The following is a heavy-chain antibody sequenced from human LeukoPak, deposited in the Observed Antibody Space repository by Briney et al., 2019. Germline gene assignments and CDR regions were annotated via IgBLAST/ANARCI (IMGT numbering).Heavy chain of an antibody. CDR3: AKDSLNVVVVAASPFDY. Sequence: GGSLRLSCTASGFTFSSYAMSWVRQAPGKGLEWVSAISGGGGSTYYADSVKGRFTISRDNSKNTLYLQMNSLRAEDTAVYYCAKDSLNVVVVAASPFDYWGQGTLVTVSS. CDR2: ISGGGGST. J-gene: IGHJ4*02. D-gene: IGHD2-15*01. CDR1: GFTFSSYA. V-gene: IGHV3-23*01.